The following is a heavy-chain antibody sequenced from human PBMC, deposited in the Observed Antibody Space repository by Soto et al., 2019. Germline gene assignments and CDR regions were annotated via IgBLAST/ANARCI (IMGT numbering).Heavy chain of an antibody. D-gene: IGHD3-3*01. Sequence: EVQVLESGGGLVQPGGSLRLSCAASGFTFSCCAMSWVRQAPGKGLEWVSTIHGGGVYTHYTDSVKGRFTISRDNSSNTLSLQMSSLRGVDTAVYYFVTTLGSGSYTNWSFASWGRGTLVTVSS. V-gene: IGHV3-23*01. CDR3: VTTLGSGSYTNWSFAS. CDR1: GFTFSCCA. J-gene: IGHJ2*01. CDR2: IHGGGVYT.